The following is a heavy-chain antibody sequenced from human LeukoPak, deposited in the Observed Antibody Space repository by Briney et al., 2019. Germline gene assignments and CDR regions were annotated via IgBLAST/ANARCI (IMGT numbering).Heavy chain of an antibody. J-gene: IGHJ6*03. D-gene: IGHD2-2*01. CDR1: GGTFSSYA. V-gene: IGHV1-69*05. CDR2: IIPIFGTA. Sequence: ASVKVSCKASGGTFSSYAISWVRQAPGQGLEWMGGIIPIFGTANYAQKFQGRVTITTDESTSTAYMELSSLRSEDTAVYYCARVAPVVRLLEYYYMDVWGKGTTVTVSS. CDR3: ARVAPVVRLLEYYYMDV.